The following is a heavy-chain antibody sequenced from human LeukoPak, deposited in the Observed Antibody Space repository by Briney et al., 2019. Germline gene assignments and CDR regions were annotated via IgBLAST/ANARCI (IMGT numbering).Heavy chain of an antibody. V-gene: IGHV4-34*01. D-gene: IGHD3-3*01. CDR3: ARGLRFWNYMDV. CDR1: GGSISNYY. J-gene: IGHJ6*03. Sequence: SETLSLTCTVSGGSISNYYWSWIRQPPGKGLEWIGEINHSGSTNYNPSLKSRVTISVDTSKNQFSLKLSSVTAADTAVYYCARGLRFWNYMDVWGKGTTVTVSS. CDR2: INHSGST.